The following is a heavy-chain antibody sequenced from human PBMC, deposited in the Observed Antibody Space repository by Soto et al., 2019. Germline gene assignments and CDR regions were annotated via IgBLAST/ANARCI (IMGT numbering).Heavy chain of an antibody. D-gene: IGHD3-22*01. CDR2: ISGSGGST. CDR1: GFSFSSYA. J-gene: IGHJ3*02. Sequence: PGGSLRLSCAASGFSFSSYAMSWVRQAPGKGLEWVSAISGSGGSTYYADSVKGRFTIYRDNSKNTLYLKMNSLRAEDTAVYYCAKPTPYSYDRSGYYHIDAXDIWGQGTMVTVSS. V-gene: IGHV3-23*01. CDR3: AKPTPYSYDRSGYYHIDAXDI.